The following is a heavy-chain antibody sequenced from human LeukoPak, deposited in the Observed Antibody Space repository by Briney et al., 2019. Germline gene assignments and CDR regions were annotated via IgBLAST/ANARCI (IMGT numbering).Heavy chain of an antibody. V-gene: IGHV3-33*05. CDR3: ARDGINWGLDY. Sequence: PGRSLRLSCAVSGLTFSRSGMHWVRQAPGKGLEWVALILYDGSKKYYADSVKGRFTISRDNSKNTMYLEMNSLRTEDTAVYHCARDGINWGLDYWGQGTQVIVSS. J-gene: IGHJ4*02. CDR1: GLTFSRSG. CDR2: ILYDGSKK. D-gene: IGHD7-27*01.